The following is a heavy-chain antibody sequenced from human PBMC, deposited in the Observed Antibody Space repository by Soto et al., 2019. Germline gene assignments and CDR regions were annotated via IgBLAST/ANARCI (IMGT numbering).Heavy chain of an antibody. D-gene: IGHD2-21*01. V-gene: IGHV4-39*01. CDR1: GGSISSSSYY. CDR3: ARHIPRAGWYVYY. J-gene: IGHJ4*02. CDR2: IYYSGRT. Sequence: QLQLQESGPGLVKPSETLSLTCTVSGGSISSSSYYWGWIRQPQGKGVEWIGSIYYSGRTYYNPSLQRRDTITVDTSKNQYPLKLSSVTAADTAVYYWARHIPRAGWYVYYWGQGTLVTVSS.